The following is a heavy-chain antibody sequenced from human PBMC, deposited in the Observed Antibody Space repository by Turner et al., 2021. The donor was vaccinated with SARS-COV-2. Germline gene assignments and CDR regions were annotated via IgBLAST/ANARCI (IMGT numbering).Heavy chain of an antibody. CDR1: GYTFTGYY. D-gene: IGHD5-18*01. Sequence: QVQLVQSGAEVMKPGASVKVSCKASGYTFTGYYMHWVRQAPGQGLEWMGWINPNSGGTNYAQKFQGWVTMTRDTSISTAYMELSRLRSDDTAVYYCAREDRGYSYGYGRFDPWGQGTLVTVSS. V-gene: IGHV1-2*04. J-gene: IGHJ5*02. CDR3: AREDRGYSYGYGRFDP. CDR2: INPNSGGT.